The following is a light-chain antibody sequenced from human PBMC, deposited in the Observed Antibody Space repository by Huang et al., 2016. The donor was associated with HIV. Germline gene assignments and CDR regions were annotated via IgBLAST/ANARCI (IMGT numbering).Light chain of an antibody. J-gene: IGKJ2*01. CDR2: GAS. CDR3: QQYGSAPAT. V-gene: IGKV3-20*01. Sequence: EIVLTQSPGTLSLSPGERATLSCRASQSVNSNFLAWYQQNPGQAPRLLISGASRRATGVPDRFSGSGSGTEFIFTISRLEAEDSAVFYCQQYGSAPATFGQGTKLEI. CDR1: QSVNSNF.